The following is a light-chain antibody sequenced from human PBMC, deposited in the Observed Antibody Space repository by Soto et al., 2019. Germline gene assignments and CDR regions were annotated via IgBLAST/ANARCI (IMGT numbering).Light chain of an antibody. J-gene: IGKJ1*01. CDR3: QQYNNWWT. Sequence: EIVMTQSPFTLSVSPGERATLSCWAGQSVSSNLAWYQQKPGQAPRLLIYGASTRATGIPARFTGSGSGTEFTLTISSLQFDDSAVYYCQQYNNWWTFGQGTKVDIK. CDR2: GAS. V-gene: IGKV3-15*01. CDR1: QSVSSN.